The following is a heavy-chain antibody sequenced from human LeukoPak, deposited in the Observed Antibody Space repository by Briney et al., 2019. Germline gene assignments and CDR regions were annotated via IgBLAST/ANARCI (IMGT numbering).Heavy chain of an antibody. D-gene: IGHD3-16*02. Sequence: SETLSLTCAVYGGSFSGYYWSWIRQPPGKGLEWIGEINHSGSTNYNPSLKSRVTISVDTSKNQFSLKLSSVTAADTAVYYCVRLYDYVWGSYRSTNFDYWGQGTLVTVSS. V-gene: IGHV4-34*01. CDR2: INHSGST. CDR1: GGSFSGYY. CDR3: VRLYDYVWGSYRSTNFDY. J-gene: IGHJ4*02.